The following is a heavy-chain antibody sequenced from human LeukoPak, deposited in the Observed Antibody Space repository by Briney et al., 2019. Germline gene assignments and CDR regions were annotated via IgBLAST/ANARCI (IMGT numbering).Heavy chain of an antibody. Sequence: ASVKVSCKTSGYTFTYYGINWVRQAPGQGLEWMGWISAYKGNTKYAQKFQGRVTMTTDTFTKTAYMELRSLRSDDTAMYYCARDKSPIRSRSGSESSPLDNWGQGTLVFVSS. CDR1: GYTFTYYG. J-gene: IGHJ4*02. CDR3: ARDKSPIRSRSGSESSPLDN. V-gene: IGHV1-18*04. CDR2: ISAYKGNT. D-gene: IGHD6-19*01.